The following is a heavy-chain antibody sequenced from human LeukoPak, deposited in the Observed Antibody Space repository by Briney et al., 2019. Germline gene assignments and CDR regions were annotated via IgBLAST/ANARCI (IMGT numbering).Heavy chain of an antibody. J-gene: IGHJ3*02. D-gene: IGHD4-17*01. V-gene: IGHV3-30*18. Sequence: GGSLRLSCAASGFTFSSYGMHWVRQAPGKGLEWVAVISYDGSNKYYADSVKGRFTISRDNSKNPLYLQMNSLRAEDTAVYYCVKDQGPYGDPADDAFDIWGQGTMVTVSS. CDR2: ISYDGSNK. CDR1: GFTFSSYG. CDR3: VKDQGPYGDPADDAFDI.